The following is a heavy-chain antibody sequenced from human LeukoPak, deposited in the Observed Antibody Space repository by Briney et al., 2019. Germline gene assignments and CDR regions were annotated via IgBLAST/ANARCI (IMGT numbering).Heavy chain of an antibody. V-gene: IGHV3-23*01. CDR1: GITLSNHG. Sequence: PGGSLRLSCAVSGITLSNHGMSWVRQAPGKGLEWVAGISDSGGRTKYADSVKGRFTISRDNPKNTLYLQMNSLRAEDTAVYFCAKRGVVIRVILVGFHKEAYYFDSWGQGALVTVSS. CDR2: ISDSGGRT. CDR3: AKRGVVIRVILVGFHKEAYYFDS. J-gene: IGHJ4*02. D-gene: IGHD3-22*01.